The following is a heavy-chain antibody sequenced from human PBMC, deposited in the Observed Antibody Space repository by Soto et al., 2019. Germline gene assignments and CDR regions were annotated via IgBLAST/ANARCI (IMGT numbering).Heavy chain of an antibody. V-gene: IGHV1-18*01. CDR2: ISTYNGDT. CDR1: GYTFTNYD. Sequence: ASVKVSCKASGYTFTNYDINWVRQAPGKGLEWMGWISTYNGDTKHEQNVQGRVTMTTDTSTSTAYMELRNLTSDDTGVYFCARGAAPVDYWGQGTRVTVSS. CDR3: ARGAAPVDY. D-gene: IGHD6-13*01. J-gene: IGHJ4*02.